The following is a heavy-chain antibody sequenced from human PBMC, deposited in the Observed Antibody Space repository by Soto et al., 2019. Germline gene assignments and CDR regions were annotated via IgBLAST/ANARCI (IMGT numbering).Heavy chain of an antibody. D-gene: IGHD3-16*01. Sequence: QVHLVESGGGVVQPGTSLRVSCVGSGFTFRSYVIHWVRQPPGKGLEWVALTSYDGSDKYYDDSVRGRFTISRDNSRKTVDLQMDSLRLEDAALYYCARWGTTGGLDVWGQGTLVSVSS. CDR2: TSYDGSDK. CDR1: GFTFRSYV. J-gene: IGHJ1*01. CDR3: ARWGTTGGLDV. V-gene: IGHV3-30*19.